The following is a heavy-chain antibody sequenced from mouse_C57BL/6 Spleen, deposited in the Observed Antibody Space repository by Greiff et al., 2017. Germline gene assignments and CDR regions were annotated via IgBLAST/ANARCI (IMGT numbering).Heavy chain of an antibody. D-gene: IGHD1-1*01. CDR1: GFTFSSYA. V-gene: IGHV5-4*03. J-gene: IGHJ3*01. CDR2: ISDGGSYT. Sequence: EVKLVESGGGLVKPGGSLKLSCAASGFTFSSYAMSWVRQTPEKRLEWVATISDGGSYTYYPDNVQGRFTISNDNSKNNLYLQMSHLKAEDTAMYYCASHFYGSSYWFAYWGQGTLVTVSA. CDR3: ASHFYGSSYWFAY.